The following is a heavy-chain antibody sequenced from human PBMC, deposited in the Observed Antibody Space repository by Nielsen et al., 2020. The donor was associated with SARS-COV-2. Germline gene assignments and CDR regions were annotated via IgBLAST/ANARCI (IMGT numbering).Heavy chain of an antibody. Sequence: ASSKVSCKASGYTFTSYYMLWVRQDPAQGLEWMGIINPSGGSTSYAQKFQGRVTMTRDTSTSTVYMELSSLRSEDTAVYYCAREAYYSDSSETPYNWFDPWGQGTLVTVSS. CDR3: AREAYYSDSSETPYNWFDP. J-gene: IGHJ5*02. D-gene: IGHD3-22*01. V-gene: IGHV1-46*01. CDR2: INPSGGST. CDR1: GYTFTSYY.